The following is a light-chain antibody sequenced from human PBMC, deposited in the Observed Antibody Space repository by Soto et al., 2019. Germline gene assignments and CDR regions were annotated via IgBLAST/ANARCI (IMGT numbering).Light chain of an antibody. CDR2: DAS. CDR3: QQRSYWPPLT. Sequence: EIVLTQSPATLSLSPGERATLSCRASQSVDNYLAWYQQKPGQAPRLLIYDASNRATGIPPRFSGSGSGTDFTLTISTLEPEDFAVYYCQQRSYWPPLTFGGGTKVDIK. CDR1: QSVDNY. V-gene: IGKV3-11*01. J-gene: IGKJ4*01.